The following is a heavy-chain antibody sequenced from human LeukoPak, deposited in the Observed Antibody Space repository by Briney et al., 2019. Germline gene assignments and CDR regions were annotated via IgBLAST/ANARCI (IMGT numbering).Heavy chain of an antibody. V-gene: IGHV4-34*01. CDR3: ARETYYDFWSGQKGFDY. J-gene: IGHJ4*02. Sequence: SETLSLTCAVYGGSFSGYYWSWIRQPPGKGLEWIGEINHSGSTNYNPSLKGRVTISVDTSKNQFSLKLSSVTAADTAVYYCARETYYDFWSGQKGFDYWGQGTLVTVSS. CDR1: GGSFSGYY. CDR2: INHSGST. D-gene: IGHD3-3*01.